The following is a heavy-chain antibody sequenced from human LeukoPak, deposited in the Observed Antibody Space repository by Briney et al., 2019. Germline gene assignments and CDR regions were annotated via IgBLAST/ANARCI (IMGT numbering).Heavy chain of an antibody. CDR2: ISGYGGDT. V-gene: IGHV3-23*01. CDR3: AKDPQKWESYFDY. Sequence: GGSLRLSCEASGFTFNTYGMSWVRQAPGKGLEWVSGISGYGGDTYYADSVKGRFTISRDNSKNTLYLQMSSLRADDTAVYYCAKDPQKWESYFDYWGQGTLVTVSS. J-gene: IGHJ4*02. CDR1: GFTFNTYG. D-gene: IGHD1-26*01.